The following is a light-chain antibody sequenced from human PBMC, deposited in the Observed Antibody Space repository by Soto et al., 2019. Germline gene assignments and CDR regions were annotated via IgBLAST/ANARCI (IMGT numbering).Light chain of an antibody. V-gene: IGKV3-11*01. Sequence: EIVLTQSPATLSLSPGERATLSCRASQGISNSLAWYQQIPGQAPRLLIYAASNRATDIPARFSGSGSGTDFTLTISSLEPEDFVFYYCQQRSNWPPGPFGQGTKVDIK. J-gene: IGKJ1*01. CDR3: QQRSNWPPGP. CDR2: AAS. CDR1: QGISNS.